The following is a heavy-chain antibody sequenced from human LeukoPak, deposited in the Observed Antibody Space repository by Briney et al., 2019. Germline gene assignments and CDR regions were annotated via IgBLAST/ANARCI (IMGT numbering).Heavy chain of an antibody. CDR1: GGSISSYY. CDR2: IHYSGST. J-gene: IGHJ6*03. Sequence: SETQSLTCTVSGGSISSYYWSWIRQPPGKGLEWIGYIHYSGSTHYNPSLKSRVTISVDTSKNQVSLKLRSVTAADTAVYYCARTTEGYAGGPGYSYYYYMDVWGKGTTVTISS. CDR3: ARTTEGYAGGPGYSYYYYMDV. V-gene: IGHV4-59*01. D-gene: IGHD5-12*01.